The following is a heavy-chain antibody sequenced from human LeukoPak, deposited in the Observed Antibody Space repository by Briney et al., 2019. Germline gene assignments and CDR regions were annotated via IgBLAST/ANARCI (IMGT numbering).Heavy chain of an antibody. J-gene: IGHJ6*02. CDR3: ARAVARYYYGMDV. D-gene: IGHD2-15*01. Sequence: SETLSLTCTVSGGSISSGGYYWRWIRQHPGKGLEWIGYIYYSGSTYYNPSLKSRVTIPVETSKNQFSLKLSSVTAADTAVYYCARAVARYYYGMDVWGQGTTVTVSS. V-gene: IGHV4-31*03. CDR1: GGSISSGGYY. CDR2: IYYSGST.